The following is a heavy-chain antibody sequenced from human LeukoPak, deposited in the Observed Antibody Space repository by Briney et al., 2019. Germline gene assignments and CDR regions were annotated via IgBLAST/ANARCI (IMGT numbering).Heavy chain of an antibody. CDR1: GGSFSGYY. CDR2: INHSGST. V-gene: IGHV4-34*01. D-gene: IGHD3-10*01. CDR3: ATSYGSQSYVY. J-gene: IGHJ4*02. Sequence: SETLSLTCAVYGGSFSGYYWSWIRQPPGKGLEWIGEINHSGSTNYNPSLKSRVTISVDTSKNQFSLKLSSVTAADTAVYYCATSYGSQSYVYWGQGTLVTVSS.